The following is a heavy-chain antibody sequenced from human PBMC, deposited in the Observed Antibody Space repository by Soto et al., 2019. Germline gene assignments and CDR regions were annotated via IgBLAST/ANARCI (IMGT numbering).Heavy chain of an antibody. CDR2: IIPIFGTA. CDR3: AREARWLQRYYFDY. V-gene: IGHV1-69*13. D-gene: IGHD5-12*01. CDR1: GGTFSSYA. Sequence: ASVKVSCKASGGTFSSYAISWVRQAPGQGLEWMGGIIPIFGTANYAQKFQGRVTITADESTSTAYMELSSLRSEDTAVYYCAREARWLQRYYFDYWGQGTLVTVSS. J-gene: IGHJ4*02.